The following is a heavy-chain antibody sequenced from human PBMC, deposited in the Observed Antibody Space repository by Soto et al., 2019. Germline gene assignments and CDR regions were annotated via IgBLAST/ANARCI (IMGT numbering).Heavy chain of an antibody. CDR3: AYGDYVGNWFDP. J-gene: IGHJ5*02. D-gene: IGHD4-17*01. Sequence: QITLKESGPTLVKPTQTLTLTCTLSGFSVSTSGVGVGWIRQPPGKALEWLALIYWDDDKRYSQSLKSRLTITKDTSKNQVVLTMTNMDPVDTATYYCAYGDYVGNWFDPWGQGTLVTVSS. V-gene: IGHV2-5*02. CDR2: IYWDDDK. CDR1: GFSVSTSGVG.